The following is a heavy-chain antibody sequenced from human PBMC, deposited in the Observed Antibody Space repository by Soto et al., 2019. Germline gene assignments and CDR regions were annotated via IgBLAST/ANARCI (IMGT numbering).Heavy chain of an antibody. CDR2: INAGNGNT. CDR1: GYTFTSYA. V-gene: IGHV1-3*01. CDR3: ARDGIQLWFWDSVDY. D-gene: IGHD5-18*01. Sequence: ASVKVSCKASGYTFTSYAMHWVRQAPGQRLEWMGWINAGNGNTKYSQKFQGRVTITRDTSASTAYMELSSLRSEDTAVYYCARDGIQLWFWDSVDYWGQGTLVTVSS. J-gene: IGHJ4*02.